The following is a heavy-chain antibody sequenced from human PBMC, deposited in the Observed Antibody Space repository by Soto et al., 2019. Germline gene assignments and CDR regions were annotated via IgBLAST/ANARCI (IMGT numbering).Heavy chain of an antibody. CDR3: GRVGDRDYFEY. CDR1: GFTFSSYE. Sequence: GGSLRLSCAASGFTFSSYEMNWVRQAPGKGLEWVSYISSSGSTIYYADSVKGRFTISRDNAKNSLYLQMNILRAEDTAVYYCGRVGDRDYFEYWGQGTLVTVSS. CDR2: ISSSGSTI. J-gene: IGHJ4*02. V-gene: IGHV3-48*03. D-gene: IGHD3-16*01.